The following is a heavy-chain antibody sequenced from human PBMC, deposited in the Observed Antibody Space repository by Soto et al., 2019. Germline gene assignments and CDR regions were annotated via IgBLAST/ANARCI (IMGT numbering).Heavy chain of an antibody. Sequence: SETLSLTCTVSGGSISSSSYYWGWIRQPPGKGLEWIGSIYYSGSTYYNPSLKSRVTISVDTSKNQFSLKLSSVTAADTAVYYCARTKITYYYDSSGYLRHFDLWGRGTLVPSPQ. D-gene: IGHD3-22*01. CDR1: GGSISSSSYY. J-gene: IGHJ2*01. V-gene: IGHV4-39*01. CDR3: ARTKITYYYDSSGYLRHFDL. CDR2: IYYSGST.